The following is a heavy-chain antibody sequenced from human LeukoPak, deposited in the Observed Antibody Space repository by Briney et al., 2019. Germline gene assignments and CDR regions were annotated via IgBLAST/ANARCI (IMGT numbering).Heavy chain of an antibody. D-gene: IGHD6-13*01. CDR3: ARVAAVGFLIDY. V-gene: IGHV4-34*01. CDR1: GGSFSGYY. Sequence: SETLSLTCAVYGGSFSGYYWSWIRQPTGKGLEWIGEINHRGSTNYNPSLKSRVTISVDTSKNQFSLKLSSVTAAYTAVYYCARVAAVGFLIDYWGQGTLVTVSS. J-gene: IGHJ4*02. CDR2: INHRGST.